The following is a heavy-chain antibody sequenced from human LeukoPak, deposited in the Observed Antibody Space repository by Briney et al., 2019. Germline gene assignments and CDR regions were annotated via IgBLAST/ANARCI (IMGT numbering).Heavy chain of an antibody. CDR1: EFTFSSYG. CDR2: ISYDGSNK. CDR3: AKDYRPYYASGNSLN. D-gene: IGHD3-10*01. Sequence: GGSLRLSCAASEFTFSSYGMHWVRQAPGKGLEWVGVISYDGSNKYYADSVKGRFTISRDNSKNTLYLQMNSLRAEDTAVYYCAKDYRPYYASGNSLNWGQGTLVTVSS. J-gene: IGHJ4*02. V-gene: IGHV3-30*18.